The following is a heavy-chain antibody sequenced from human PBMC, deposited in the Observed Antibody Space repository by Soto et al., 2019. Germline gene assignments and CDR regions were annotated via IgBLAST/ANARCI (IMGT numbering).Heavy chain of an antibody. Sequence: QVQLQESGPGLVKPSGTLSLTCAVSGGSISSSNWWSWVRQPPGKGLEWIGEIYHSGSTNYNPSRKRRVATSVDKSKTQFSLKLSSVTAAATAVYYWARVAGAGTRFDYWGQGTLVTVSS. CDR3: ARVAGAGTRFDY. J-gene: IGHJ4*02. D-gene: IGHD6-19*01. CDR1: GGSISSSNW. V-gene: IGHV4-4*02. CDR2: IYHSGST.